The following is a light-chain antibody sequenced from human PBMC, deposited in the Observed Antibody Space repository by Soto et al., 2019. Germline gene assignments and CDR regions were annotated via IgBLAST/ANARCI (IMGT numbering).Light chain of an antibody. CDR1: SSDVGGYNY. CDR3: SSYTSSSTLDV. Sequence: QSVLTQPASVSGSPGQSITISCTGTSSDVGGYNYVSWYQQHPGKAPKLMIYDVSNRPSGVSNRFSGSKSGNTASLTISGLHAEDEADYYCSSYTSSSTLDVFGTGTQLTVL. J-gene: IGLJ1*01. V-gene: IGLV2-14*01. CDR2: DVS.